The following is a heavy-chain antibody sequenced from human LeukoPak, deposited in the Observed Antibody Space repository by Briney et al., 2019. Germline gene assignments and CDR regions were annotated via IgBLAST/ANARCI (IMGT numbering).Heavy chain of an antibody. J-gene: IGHJ4*02. CDR2: IWYSGSSS. CDR1: GFGFSNYG. CDR3: GRDGGMGPYLFRGVPLVY. D-gene: IGHD3-10*01. Sequence: GGSLRLSCAASGFGFSNYGMQWVRQPPGKGLEWVALIWYSGSSSHYVDSVQGRFPISRDDSRNPLYLQMNSLRVEGTAVYYCGRDGGMGPYLFRGVPLVYWGQGTLVTVSS. V-gene: IGHV3-33*01.